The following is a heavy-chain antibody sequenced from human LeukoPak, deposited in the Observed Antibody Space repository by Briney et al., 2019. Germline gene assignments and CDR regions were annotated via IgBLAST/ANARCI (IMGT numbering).Heavy chain of an antibody. V-gene: IGHV3-9*01. Sequence: PGGSLRLSCAASGFTFDDHAMHWVRQAPGKGLEWVSSISWNSGSIGYADSVKGRFTISRDNAKNSLYLQMNSLRSEDTALYYCAKDRFVVPSRAFDIWGQGTMVTVSS. CDR1: GFTFDDHA. CDR3: AKDRFVVPSRAFDI. CDR2: ISWNSGSI. D-gene: IGHD2-15*01. J-gene: IGHJ3*02.